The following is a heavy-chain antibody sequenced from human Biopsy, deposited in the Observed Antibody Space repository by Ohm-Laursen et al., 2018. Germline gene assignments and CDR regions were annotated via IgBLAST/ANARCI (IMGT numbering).Heavy chain of an antibody. CDR2: IYYSVMT. CDR3: ARDSGILNYGNFKYYHYCGMDV. J-gene: IGHJ6*02. CDR1: GDSVTKYY. V-gene: IGHV4-59*02. D-gene: IGHD4-11*01. Sequence: GTLSLTCSVSGDSVTKYYWSWIRQPPGKGLEWIGHIYYSVMTNYNPSLQSRVSISVDTSRNQVSLTLRSVTAADTAVYYCARDSGILNYGNFKYYHYCGMDVWGQGTKVTVSS.